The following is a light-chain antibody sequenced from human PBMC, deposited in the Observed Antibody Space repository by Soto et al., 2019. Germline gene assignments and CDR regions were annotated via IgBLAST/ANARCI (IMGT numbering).Light chain of an antibody. Sequence: QSVLTQPPSVSATPGQKVTISCSGSGSNLGRNYVSWYQQLPGTAPKLLIYDNVYRFSGIPDRFSGSKSGTSATLGITGLPTGDEGDYYCGSWDNSRSSYVFGTGTKVTVL. CDR2: DNV. V-gene: IGLV1-51*01. CDR1: GSNLGRNY. CDR3: GSWDNSRSSYV. J-gene: IGLJ1*01.